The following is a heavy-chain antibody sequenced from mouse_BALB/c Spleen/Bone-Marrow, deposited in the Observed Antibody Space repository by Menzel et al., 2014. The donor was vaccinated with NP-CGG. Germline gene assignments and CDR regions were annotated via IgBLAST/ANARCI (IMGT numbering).Heavy chain of an antibody. CDR1: GFTFTVYY. J-gene: IGHJ2*01. Sequence: EVKLVESGGGLVQPGGSLRLSCATSGFTFTVYYMSWVRQPPGKALEWLGFIRNKANGYTTEYSASVKGRFTISRDNSQSILYLQMNTLRAEDSATYYCARDDYGRGYWGQGTTLTVSS. V-gene: IGHV7-3*02. D-gene: IGHD1-1*01. CDR2: IRNKANGYTT. CDR3: ARDDYGRGY.